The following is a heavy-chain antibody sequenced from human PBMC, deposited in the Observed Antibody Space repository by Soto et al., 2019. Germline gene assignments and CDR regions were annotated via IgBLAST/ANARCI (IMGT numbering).Heavy chain of an antibody. Sequence: EVQLVESGGGLVQPGGSLRLSCAASGFTFSSYSMNWVRQAPGKGLEWVSYISSSSTIYYADSVKGRFTISRDNAKNSLYLQMNSLRAEDTAVYYCARDRSYYYDSSGYYYSWYFDLWGRGTLVTVSS. J-gene: IGHJ2*01. CDR3: ARDRSYYYDSSGYYYSWYFDL. CDR2: ISSSSTI. CDR1: GFTFSSYS. V-gene: IGHV3-48*01. D-gene: IGHD3-22*01.